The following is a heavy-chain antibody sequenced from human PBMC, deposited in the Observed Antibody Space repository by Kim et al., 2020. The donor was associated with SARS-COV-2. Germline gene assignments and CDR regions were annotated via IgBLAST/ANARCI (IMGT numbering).Heavy chain of an antibody. J-gene: IGHJ6*02. CDR3: ARDQGYCSSTSCYYYGMDV. CDR1: GFTFSSYT. V-gene: IGHV3-21*01. CDR2: ITITSSYI. D-gene: IGHD2-2*01. Sequence: GGSLRLSCAASGFTFSSYTLNWVRQAPGKGLEWVSSITITSSYIYYADSVKGRFTISRDNAKNSLYLQMNSLRAEDTAVYYCARDQGYCSSTSCYYYGMDVWGQGTTVTVSS.